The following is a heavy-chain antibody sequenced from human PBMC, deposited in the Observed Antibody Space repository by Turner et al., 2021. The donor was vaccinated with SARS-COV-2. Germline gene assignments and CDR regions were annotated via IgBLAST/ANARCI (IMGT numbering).Heavy chain of an antibody. CDR3: ASELLEWLEMYYYAMDV. D-gene: IGHD3-3*01. Sequence: QAQLQQWGAGLLQPSETLSLTCAVYGGSFSGYYWSWIRHPPGRGLGWSGEINNSGGTNYNPSLKSRGTISVETYKKKYSLKLSTVSAADTAVYYCASELLEWLEMYYYAMDVWGQGTTVTVSS. CDR1: GGSFSGYY. V-gene: IGHV4-34*01. CDR2: INNSGGT. J-gene: IGHJ6*02.